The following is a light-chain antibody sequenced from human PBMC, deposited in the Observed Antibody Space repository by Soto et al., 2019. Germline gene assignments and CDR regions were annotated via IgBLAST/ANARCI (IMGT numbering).Light chain of an antibody. Sequence: DIQMTQSPSALSASVGDRVTITCRASQSISSWLAWYQQKPGKAPKLLIYDASSLESGVPSRFSGSGSGTEFTLTISSLQPDDFATYYCQQYNSYGTFGHGTKVDI. CDR1: QSISSW. J-gene: IGKJ1*01. CDR2: DAS. V-gene: IGKV1-5*01. CDR3: QQYNSYGT.